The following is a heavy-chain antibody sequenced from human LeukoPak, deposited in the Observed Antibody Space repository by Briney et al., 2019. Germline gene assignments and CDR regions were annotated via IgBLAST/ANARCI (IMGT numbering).Heavy chain of an antibody. Sequence: PGGSLRLSCAASGFTFSSYGMHWVRQAPGKGLEWVAFIRYDGSNKYYADSVKGRFTISRDNSKNTLYLQMNSLRAEDTAVYYCAKGPSLRDFWSGYDAPFDYWGQGTLVTVSS. V-gene: IGHV3-30*02. CDR3: AKGPSLRDFWSGYDAPFDY. CDR1: GFTFSSYG. J-gene: IGHJ4*02. CDR2: IRYDGSNK. D-gene: IGHD3-3*01.